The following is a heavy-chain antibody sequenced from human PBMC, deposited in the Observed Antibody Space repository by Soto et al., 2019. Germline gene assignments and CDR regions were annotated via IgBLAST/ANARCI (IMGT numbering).Heavy chain of an antibody. Sequence: PSETLSLTCAVYGGSFSAYYWSWIRQPPGKGLEWIGEINHSGNINYNPSLKSRVTISGDKSNKQFSLNLSSVTAAYTAVYYCARDHRVADYGDTNFGNWGQGTLVTVSS. CDR1: GGSFSAYY. CDR2: INHSGNI. D-gene: IGHD4-17*01. J-gene: IGHJ4*02. V-gene: IGHV4-34*01. CDR3: ARDHRVADYGDTNFGN.